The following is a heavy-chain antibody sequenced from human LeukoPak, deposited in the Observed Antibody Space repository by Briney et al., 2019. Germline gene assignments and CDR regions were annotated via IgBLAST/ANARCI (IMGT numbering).Heavy chain of an antibody. V-gene: IGHV1-69*06. CDR2: IIPIFGTA. CDR1: GGTFSSYA. D-gene: IGHD2-2*01. Sequence: ASVKVSCKASGGTFSSYAISWVRQAPGQGLEWMGGIIPIFGTANYAQKFRGRVTITADKSTRTAYMELSSLRSEDTAVYYCARGRRVVVPADAFDIWGQGTMVTVSS. J-gene: IGHJ3*02. CDR3: ARGRRVVVPADAFDI.